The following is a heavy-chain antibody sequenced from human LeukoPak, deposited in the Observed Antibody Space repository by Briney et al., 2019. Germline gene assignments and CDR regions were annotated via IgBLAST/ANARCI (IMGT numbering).Heavy chain of an antibody. CDR3: ARSRPDYGDYEYFDY. J-gene: IGHJ4*02. Sequence: SETLSLTCAVSGGSISSGGYSWSWLRQPPGKGLEWIGYIYHSGSTYYNPSLKSRVTISVDRSKNQFSLKLSSVTAADTAVYYCARSRPDYGDYEYFDYRGQGTLVTVSS. CDR2: IYHSGST. V-gene: IGHV4-30-2*01. D-gene: IGHD4-17*01. CDR1: GGSISSGGYS.